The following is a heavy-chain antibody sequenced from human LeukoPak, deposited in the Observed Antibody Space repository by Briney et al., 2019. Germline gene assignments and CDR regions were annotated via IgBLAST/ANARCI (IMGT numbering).Heavy chain of an antibody. J-gene: IGHJ6*03. CDR3: ARITSGYSSSRVFYYYYYMDV. CDR2: IYYGGST. V-gene: IGHV4-59*12. D-gene: IGHD6-6*01. CDR1: GGSISSYY. Sequence: SETLSLTCTVSGGSISSYYWSWIRQPPGKGLEWIGYIYYGGSTNYNPSLKSRVTISVDTSKNQFSLKLSSVTAADTAVYYCARITSGYSSSRVFYYYYYMDVWGKGTTVTVSS.